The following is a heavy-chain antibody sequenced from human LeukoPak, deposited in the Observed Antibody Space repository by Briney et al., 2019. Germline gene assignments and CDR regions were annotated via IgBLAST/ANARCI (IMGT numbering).Heavy chain of an antibody. CDR2: IYYSGST. Sequence: PSETLSLTCTVSGGSISSSSYYWGWLRQPPGKGLEWIGSIYYSGSTYYNPSLKSRVTISVDTSKNQFSLKLSSVTAADTAVYYCARTGYPNYYYYMDVWGKGTTVTVSS. CDR3: ARTGYPNYYYYMDV. J-gene: IGHJ6*03. CDR1: GGSISSSSYY. D-gene: IGHD6-13*01. V-gene: IGHV4-39*07.